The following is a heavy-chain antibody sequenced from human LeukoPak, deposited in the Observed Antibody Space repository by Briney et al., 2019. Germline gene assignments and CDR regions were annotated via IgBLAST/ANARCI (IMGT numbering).Heavy chain of an antibody. V-gene: IGHV4-34*01. Sequence: SETLSLTCAVYGGSFSGYYWSWIRQPPGKGLEWIGSIYYSGSTYYNPSLKSRVTISVDTSKNQFSLKLSSVTAADTAVYYCARSAFTIFGVVIIRQFDPWGQGTLVTVSS. CDR2: IYYSGST. J-gene: IGHJ5*02. CDR3: ARSAFTIFGVVIIRQFDP. D-gene: IGHD3-3*01. CDR1: GGSFSGYY.